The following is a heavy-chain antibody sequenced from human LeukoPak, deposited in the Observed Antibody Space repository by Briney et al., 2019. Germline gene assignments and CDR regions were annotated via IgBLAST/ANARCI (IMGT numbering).Heavy chain of an antibody. J-gene: IGHJ3*02. CDR2: IYSGGST. Sequence: GGSRRLSCAASGFTVSSNYMSWVRQAPGKGLEWVSVIYSGGSTYYADSVKGRFTISRDNSKNTLYLQMNSLRAEDTAVYYCARMTRPAAFDIWGQGTIVTVSS. CDR3: ARMTRPAAFDI. CDR1: GFTVSSNY. V-gene: IGHV3-66*01.